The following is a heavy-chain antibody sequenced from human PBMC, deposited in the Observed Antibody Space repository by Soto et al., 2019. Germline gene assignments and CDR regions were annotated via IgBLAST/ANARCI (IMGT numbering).Heavy chain of an antibody. V-gene: IGHV3-21*04. J-gene: IGHJ6*02. CDR1: GFTLTTYT. CDR3: VRERGLSSFHRMDV. Sequence: PGGSLRLSCAPPGFTLTTYTMNWVRQASGKGLEWVSSITSSSGHIYYADSVKGRFKISRDNARNSLYLQMNSLRAEDTAVYYCVRERGLSSFHRMDVWGQGTTVTTSS. D-gene: IGHD3-10*01. CDR2: ITSSSGHI.